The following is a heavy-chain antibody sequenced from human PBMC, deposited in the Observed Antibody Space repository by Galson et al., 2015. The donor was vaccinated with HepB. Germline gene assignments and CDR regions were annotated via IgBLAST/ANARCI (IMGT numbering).Heavy chain of an antibody. D-gene: IGHD3-22*01. Sequence: SLRLSCAASGFTFSNAWMNWVRQAPGKGLEWVGRIKSKTDGGTTDYAAPVKGRFTISRDDSKNTLYLQMNSLKTEDTAVYYCTTAASHYYDSSAFDYWGQGTLVTVSS. V-gene: IGHV3-15*07. CDR3: TTAASHYYDSSAFDY. CDR2: IKSKTDGGTT. CDR1: GFTFSNAW. J-gene: IGHJ4*02.